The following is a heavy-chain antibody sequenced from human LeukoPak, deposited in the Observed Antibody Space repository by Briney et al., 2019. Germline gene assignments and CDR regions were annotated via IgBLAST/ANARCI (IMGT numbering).Heavy chain of an antibody. V-gene: IGHV4-61*02. J-gene: IGHJ2*01. CDR3: ARDSPYDEWHFDL. D-gene: IGHD5-12*01. CDR1: GGSISSGSYY. Sequence: SQTLSLTCTVSGGSISSGSYYWSWIRQPAGKGLEWIGRIYTSGSTNYNPSLKSRVTISVDTSKNQFSLKLSSVTAADTAVYYCARDSPYDEWHFDLWGRGTLVTVSS. CDR2: IYTSGST.